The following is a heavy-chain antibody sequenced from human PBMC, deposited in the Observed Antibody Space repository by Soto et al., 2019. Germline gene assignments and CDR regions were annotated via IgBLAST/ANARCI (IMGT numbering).Heavy chain of an antibody. CDR3: ACNTGITSAGTFDI. CDR2: IIPILGMT. Sequence: QVRLVQSGAEVKKPGSSVKVSCRASGGTFSSYAISWVRQAPGQGLEWMGRIIPILGMTNYAQNFQGRVTITSDKSTSTAYMELNSLRSEDTAVYYCACNTGITSAGTFDIWGQGTMVTVSS. J-gene: IGHJ3*02. D-gene: IGHD6-13*01. CDR1: GGTFSSYA. V-gene: IGHV1-69*02.